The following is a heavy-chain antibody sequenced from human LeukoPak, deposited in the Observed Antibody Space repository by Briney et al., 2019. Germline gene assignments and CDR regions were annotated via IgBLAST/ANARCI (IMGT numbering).Heavy chain of an antibody. V-gene: IGHV3-7*01. CDR2: IKEDGSEK. Sequence: PGGSLRLSCAASGFTLSSYWMNWVRQAPGKGLEWVANIKEDGSEKYYVDSVKGRFTISRDTAKNSLHLQMDSLRAEDTAVYYCGGNYWGQGTRVTVSS. CDR1: GFTLSSYW. CDR3: GGNY. J-gene: IGHJ4*02.